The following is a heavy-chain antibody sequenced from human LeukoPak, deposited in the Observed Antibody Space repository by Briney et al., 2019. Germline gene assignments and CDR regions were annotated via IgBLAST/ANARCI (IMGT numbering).Heavy chain of an antibody. V-gene: IGHV1-8*01. CDR3: ARDKGVWWQRDDAFDI. CDR1: GYTFTSYD. D-gene: IGHD2-8*02. J-gene: IGHJ3*02. Sequence: ASVKVSCKASGYTFTSYDINWVRQATGQGLEWMGWMNPNSGNTGYAQKFQGRVTMKTDRSSTTAYIELRSLKSDDTAVYYCARDKGVWWQRDDAFDIWGQGTMVTVSS. CDR2: MNPNSGNT.